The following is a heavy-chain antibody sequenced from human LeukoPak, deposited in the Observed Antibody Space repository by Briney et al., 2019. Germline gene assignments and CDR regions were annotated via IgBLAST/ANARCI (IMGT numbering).Heavy chain of an antibody. J-gene: IGHJ4*02. D-gene: IGHD4-11*01. CDR2: IFYIGST. CDR3: ARGSGYSNYYFDY. CDR1: GGSISSRDHY. V-gene: IGHV4-31*03. Sequence: PSQTLSLTCSVSGGSISSRDHYWSWIRQHPGKGLEWIGYIFYIGSTNSNPSLKSRVTISVDTSKNQFSLKLSSVTAADTAVYYCARGSGYSNYYFDYWGRGTLVTVSS.